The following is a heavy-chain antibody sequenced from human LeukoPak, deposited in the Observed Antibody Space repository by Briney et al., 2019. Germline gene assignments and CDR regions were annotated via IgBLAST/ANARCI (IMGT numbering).Heavy chain of an antibody. CDR3: ARVKDYGVVVPAAPNFDY. J-gene: IGHJ4*02. CDR1: GGSFSGYY. CDR2: INHSGST. D-gene: IGHD2-2*01. V-gene: IGHV4-34*01. Sequence: PSETLSLTCAVYGGSFSGYYWSWIRQPPGKGLEWIGEINHSGSTNYNPSLKSRVTISVDTSKNQFSLKLSSVTAADTAVYYCARVKDYGVVVPAAPNFDYWGQGTLVTVSS.